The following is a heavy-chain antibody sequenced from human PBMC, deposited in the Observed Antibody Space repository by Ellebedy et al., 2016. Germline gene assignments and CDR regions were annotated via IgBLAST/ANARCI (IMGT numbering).Heavy chain of an antibody. V-gene: IGHV4-59*13. D-gene: IGHD1-7*01. CDR2: IYYSGST. CDR1: GGSISSYY. Sequence: SETLSLXXTVSGGSISSYYWSWIRQPPGKGLEWIGYIYYSGSTNYNPSLKSRVTISVDTSKNQFSLKLSSVTAADTAVYYRARSRNSVRVDYWGQGTLVTVSS. J-gene: IGHJ4*02. CDR3: ARSRNSVRVDY.